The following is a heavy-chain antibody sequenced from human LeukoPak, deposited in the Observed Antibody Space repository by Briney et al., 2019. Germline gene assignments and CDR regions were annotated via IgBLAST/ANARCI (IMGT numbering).Heavy chain of an antibody. Sequence: ASVKVSCKASGYTFTSYDINWVRQATGQGLEWMGWMNPNSGNTGYAQKFQGRVTMTRNTSISTAYMELSSLRSEDTAVYYCARVLASLWPPRGYRAPRNNAFDIWGQGTMVTVSS. J-gene: IGHJ3*02. D-gene: IGHD5-12*01. V-gene: IGHV1-8*01. CDR1: GYTFTSYD. CDR3: ARVLASLWPPRGYRAPRNNAFDI. CDR2: MNPNSGNT.